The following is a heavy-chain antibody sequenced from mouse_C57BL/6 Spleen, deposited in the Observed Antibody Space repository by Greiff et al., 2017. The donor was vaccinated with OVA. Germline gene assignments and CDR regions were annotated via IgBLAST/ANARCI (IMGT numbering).Heavy chain of an antibody. D-gene: IGHD2-2*01. Sequence: VKLVESGAELARPGASVKMSCKASGYTFTSYTMHWVKQRPGQGLEWIGYINPSSGYTKYNQKFKDKATLTADKSSSTAYMQLSSLTSEDSAVYYCARWLPSMDYWGQGTSVTVSS. J-gene: IGHJ4*01. CDR2: INPSSGYT. V-gene: IGHV1-4*01. CDR3: ARWLPSMDY. CDR1: GYTFTSYT.